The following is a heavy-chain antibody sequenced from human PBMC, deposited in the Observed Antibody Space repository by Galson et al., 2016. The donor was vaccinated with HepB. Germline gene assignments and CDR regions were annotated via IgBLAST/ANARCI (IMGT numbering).Heavy chain of an antibody. V-gene: IGHV3-23*01. CDR1: GLTFSSEN. CDR2: ISVYGIT. CDR3: AKDFRYGSA. D-gene: IGHD6-19*01. J-gene: IGHJ5*02. Sequence: SLRLSCADSGLTFSSENMVWVRQAPGKGWELVSGISVYGITYYADSVQGRFTVSRDNSKSTLYLQMNSLRAEDTAISYWAKDFRYGSAWGPGTLVTVSS.